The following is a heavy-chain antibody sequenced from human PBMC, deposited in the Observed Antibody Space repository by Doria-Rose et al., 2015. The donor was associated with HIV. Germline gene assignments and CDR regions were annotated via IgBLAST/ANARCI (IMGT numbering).Heavy chain of an antibody. D-gene: IGHD6-13*01. Sequence: QVTLKESGPVLVKPTETLTLTCTVSGVSLSSPGMGVSWIRQPPGKALEWLANIFSDDERSYKTSLKIRLTISRDTCKSQVVLTMTDMDPVDTATYYCARIKSSRWYHKYYFDFWGQGTLVIVSA. CDR2: IFSDDER. V-gene: IGHV2-26*01. CDR3: ARIKSSRWYHKYYFDF. CDR1: GVSLSSPGMG. J-gene: IGHJ4*02.